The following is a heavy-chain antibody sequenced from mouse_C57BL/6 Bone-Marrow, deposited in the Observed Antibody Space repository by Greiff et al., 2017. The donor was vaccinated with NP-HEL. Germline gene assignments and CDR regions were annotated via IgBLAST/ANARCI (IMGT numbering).Heavy chain of an antibody. J-gene: IGHJ4*01. V-gene: IGHV5-6*01. CDR2: ISSGGSYT. D-gene: IGHD2-4*01. CDR1: GFTFSSYG. Sequence: EVQGVESGGDLVKPGGSLKLSCAASGFTFSSYGMSWVRQTPDKRLEWVATISSGGSYTYYPDSVKGRFTISRDNAKNTLYLQMSSLKSEDTAMYVCARIYYDYGVAYAWEYWGQGTSVTVSS. CDR3: ARIYYDYGVAYAWEY.